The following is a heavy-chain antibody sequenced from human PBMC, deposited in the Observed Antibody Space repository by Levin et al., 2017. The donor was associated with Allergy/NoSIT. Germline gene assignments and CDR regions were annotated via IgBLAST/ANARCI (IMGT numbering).Heavy chain of an antibody. CDR2: IYYSGST. CDR1: GGSISSSSYY. Sequence: SETLSLTCTVSGGSISSSSYYWGWIRQPPGKGLEWIGSIYYSGSTYYNPSLKSRVTISVDTSKNQFSLKLSSVTAADTAVNYCARHRRRITIFGVGSNWFDPWGQGTLVTVSS. CDR3: ARHRRRITIFGVGSNWFDP. D-gene: IGHD3-3*01. J-gene: IGHJ5*02. V-gene: IGHV4-39*01.